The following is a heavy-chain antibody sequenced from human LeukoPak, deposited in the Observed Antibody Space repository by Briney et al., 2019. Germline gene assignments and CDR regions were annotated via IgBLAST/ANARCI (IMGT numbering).Heavy chain of an antibody. CDR1: GYTFTGYY. D-gene: IGHD1-26*01. Sequence: ASVKVSCKASGYTFTGYYMHWERQAPGQGLEWMGWINPNSGGTNYAQKFQGGVTMTRDTSISTAYMELSRLRSDDTALYHCASGRWEPYDAFDIWGQGTMVTVSS. CDR3: ASGRWEPYDAFDI. CDR2: INPNSGGT. V-gene: IGHV1-2*02. J-gene: IGHJ3*02.